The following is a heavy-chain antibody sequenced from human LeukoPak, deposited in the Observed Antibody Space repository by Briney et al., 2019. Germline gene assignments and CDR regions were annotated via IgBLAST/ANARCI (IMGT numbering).Heavy chain of an antibody. J-gene: IGHJ5*02. CDR2: ISSSGGTT. V-gene: IGHV3-23*01. D-gene: IGHD1-14*01. CDR3: ARTERFDP. CDR1: GFTFSSYW. Sequence: GGSLRLSCAASGFTFSSYWMSWVRQAPGKGLEWVSAISSSGGTTKYADSVKGRFTTSRDNSKKMLYLQMNSLGAEDTAVYYCARTERFDPWGQGTLVTVSS.